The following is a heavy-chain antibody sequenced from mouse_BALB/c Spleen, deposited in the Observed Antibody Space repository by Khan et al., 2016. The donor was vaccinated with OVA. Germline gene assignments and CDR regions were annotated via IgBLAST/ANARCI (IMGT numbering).Heavy chain of an antibody. J-gene: IGHJ4*01. V-gene: IGHV2-6-5*01. CDR2: IWGGGST. D-gene: IGHD2-2*01. CDR1: GFSLTDYG. Sequence: QVQLKESGPGLVAPSQSLSITCSVSGFSLTDYGVSWIRQPPGKGLEWLGVIWGGGSTYYNSVLESRLSISKDNSKSQVFLKMNSLQTDDTAMYYCAKGLGSYYYAVDYWGQGTSVTVSS. CDR3: AKGLGSYYYAVDY.